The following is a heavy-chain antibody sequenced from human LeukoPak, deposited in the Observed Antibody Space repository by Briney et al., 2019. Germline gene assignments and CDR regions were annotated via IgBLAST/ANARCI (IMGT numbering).Heavy chain of an antibody. Sequence: GASVKVSCKASGYTFTSYAMNWVRQAPGQGLEWMGWINTNTGNPTYAQGFTGRFVFSLDTSVSTAYLQISSLKAEDTAVYYCARAFGNLYDYYDSSGYLAFDIWGQGTMVTVSS. CDR2: INTNTGNP. CDR1: GYTFTSYA. V-gene: IGHV7-4-1*02. CDR3: ARAFGNLYDYYDSSGYLAFDI. D-gene: IGHD3-22*01. J-gene: IGHJ3*02.